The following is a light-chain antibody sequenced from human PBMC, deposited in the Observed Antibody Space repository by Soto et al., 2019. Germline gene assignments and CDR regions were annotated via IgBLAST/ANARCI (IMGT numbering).Light chain of an antibody. CDR2: QVT. J-gene: IGLJ1*01. Sequence: SVLSQPSSGSVSPGQPITIACTGTSSDLAIYNYVSWYQQQPGKAPKLMIYQVTNRPSGVSNRFSGSRSGNTASLTISGLQAEDEADYYCSSYTDSSNYVFGTGTKVTVL. CDR1: SSDLAIYNY. CDR3: SSYTDSSNYV. V-gene: IGLV2-14*01.